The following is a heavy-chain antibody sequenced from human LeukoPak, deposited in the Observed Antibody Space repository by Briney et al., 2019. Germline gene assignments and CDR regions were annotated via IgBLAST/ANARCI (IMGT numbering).Heavy chain of an antibody. Sequence: GASVKVSCKASGYTFTSYGISWVRQAPGQGLEWMGWISAYNGNTNYAQKLQGRVTMTEDTSTDTAYMELSSLRSEDTAVYYCATGTRGYSYGFDYWGQGTLVTVSS. CDR3: ATGTRGYSYGFDY. V-gene: IGHV1-18*01. J-gene: IGHJ4*02. CDR2: ISAYNGNT. D-gene: IGHD5-18*01. CDR1: GYTFTSYG.